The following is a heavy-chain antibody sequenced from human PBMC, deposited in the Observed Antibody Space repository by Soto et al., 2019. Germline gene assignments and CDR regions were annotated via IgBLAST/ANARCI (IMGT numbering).Heavy chain of an antibody. CDR2: ISAYNGNT. Sequence: ASVKVSCKASGYTFTSYGISWVRQAPGQGLEWMGWISAYNGNTNYAQKLQGRVTMTTDTSTSTAYMELRSLRSDDTAVYYCAKDYGDYESGAFDIWGQGTMVTVSS. CDR1: GYTFTSYG. CDR3: AKDYGDYESGAFDI. V-gene: IGHV1-18*01. J-gene: IGHJ3*02. D-gene: IGHD4-17*01.